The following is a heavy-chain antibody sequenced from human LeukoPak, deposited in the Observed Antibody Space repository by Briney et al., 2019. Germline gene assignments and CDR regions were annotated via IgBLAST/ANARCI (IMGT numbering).Heavy chain of an antibody. V-gene: IGHV4-30-4*01. Sequence: SETLSLTCTVSGGSISSGDYYWSWIRQPPGKGLEWIGYIYYSGSTYYNPSLKSRVTISVDTSKNQFSLKLSSVTAADTAVYYRAKVSNRRITMVRGVPNWFDPWGQGTLVTVSS. CDR1: GGSISSGDYY. CDR2: IYYSGST. CDR3: AKVSNRRITMVRGVPNWFDP. D-gene: IGHD3-10*01. J-gene: IGHJ5*02.